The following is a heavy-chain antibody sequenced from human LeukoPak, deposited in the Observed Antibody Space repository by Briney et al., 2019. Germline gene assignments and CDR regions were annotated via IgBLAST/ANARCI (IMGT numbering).Heavy chain of an antibody. CDR2: ISHSGST. D-gene: IGHD6-13*01. Sequence: SETLSLTCAVYGGSFSGYYWSWIRQPPGKGLEWIGEISHSGSTNYNPSFKSRVTISVDTSKNQFSLKLSSVTAADTAVYYCARIVGPYSSSWPQRDYWGQGTLVTVSS. J-gene: IGHJ4*02. CDR3: ARIVGPYSSSWPQRDY. V-gene: IGHV4-34*01. CDR1: GGSFSGYY.